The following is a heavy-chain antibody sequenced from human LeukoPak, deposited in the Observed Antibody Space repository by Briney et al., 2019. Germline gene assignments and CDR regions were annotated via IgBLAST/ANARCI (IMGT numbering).Heavy chain of an antibody. V-gene: IGHV1-46*01. CDR1: GYTFTSYY. D-gene: IGHD2-2*01. CDR3: ARGGTATSTKGDIVVVPAATPFY. Sequence: GESLKISRKGSGYTFTSYYMHWVRQAPGQGLEWMGIINPSGGSTSYAQKFQGRVTMTRDTSTSTVYMELSSLRSEDTAVYYCARGGTATSTKGDIVVVPAATPFYWGQGTLVTVSS. J-gene: IGHJ4*02. CDR2: INPSGGST.